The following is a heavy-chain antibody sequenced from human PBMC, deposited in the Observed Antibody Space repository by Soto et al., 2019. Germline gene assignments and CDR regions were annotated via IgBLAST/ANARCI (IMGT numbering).Heavy chain of an antibody. J-gene: IGHJ4*02. CDR2: ISSSSSTI. Sequence: GGSLRLSCAASGFTFSSYSMNWVRQAPGKGLEWVSYISSSSSTIYYADSVKGRFTISRDNAKNSLYLQMNSLRAEDTAVYYCARATGSDYDYIWGSYRSYYFDYWGQGTLVTVSS. V-gene: IGHV3-48*01. CDR3: ARATGSDYDYIWGSYRSYYFDY. CDR1: GFTFSSYS. D-gene: IGHD3-16*02.